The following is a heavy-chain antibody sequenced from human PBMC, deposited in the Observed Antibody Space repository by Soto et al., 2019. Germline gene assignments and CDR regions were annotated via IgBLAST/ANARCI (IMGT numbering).Heavy chain of an antibody. Sequence: GGSLRLSCAASGFTFDDYTMHWVRQAPGKGLEWVSLISWDGGSTYYADSVKGRFTISRDNSKNSLYLQMNSLRTEDTALYYCAKDMFDFWSGFGAFDIWGQGTMVTVSS. CDR3: AKDMFDFWSGFGAFDI. D-gene: IGHD3-3*01. CDR1: GFTFDDYT. J-gene: IGHJ3*02. CDR2: ISWDGGST. V-gene: IGHV3-43*01.